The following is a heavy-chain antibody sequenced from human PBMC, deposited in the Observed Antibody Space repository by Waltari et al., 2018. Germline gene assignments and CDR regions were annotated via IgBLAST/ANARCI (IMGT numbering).Heavy chain of an antibody. CDR3: ARGVWELLSWCDP. CDR1: GGTFSSYA. D-gene: IGHD1-26*01. V-gene: IGHV1-69*12. CDR2: SVHSMVIE. J-gene: IGHJ5*02. Sequence: QVQLVQSGAEVKKPGSSVKVSCKASGGTFSSYAISWVRQAPGQGLEWMGGSVHSMVIETSAKKFRGRVTSTGDESTRTAYMGLSSLRAEDTGGYYGARGVWELLSWCDPWGQGTLVTVSS.